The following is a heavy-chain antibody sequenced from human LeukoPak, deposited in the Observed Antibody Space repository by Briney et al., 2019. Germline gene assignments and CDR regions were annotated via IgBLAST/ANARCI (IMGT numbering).Heavy chain of an antibody. CDR2: INHSGST. D-gene: IGHD5-12*01. Sequence: SETLCLTCAVYGGSFSGYYWSWIRQPPGKGLEWIGEINHSGSTNYNPSLKSRVTISVDTSKNQFSLKLSSVTAADTAVYYCARGGYSGYGIEFDYWGQGTLVTVSS. CDR1: GGSFSGYY. V-gene: IGHV4-34*01. CDR3: ARGGYSGYGIEFDY. J-gene: IGHJ4*02.